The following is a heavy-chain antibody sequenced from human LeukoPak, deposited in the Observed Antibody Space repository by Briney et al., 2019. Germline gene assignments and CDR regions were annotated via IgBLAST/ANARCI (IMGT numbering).Heavy chain of an antibody. CDR1: GGSISSGSYY. V-gene: IGHV4-61*02. J-gene: IGHJ3*02. D-gene: IGHD1-26*01. CDR3: ARLTGGSYYWGRTERVVENAFDI. Sequence: PSQTLSLTCTVSGGSISSGSYYWSWIRQPAGTGLEWIGRIYTSGSTNYNPSLKSRVTISVDTSKNQSSLKLSSVTAADTAVCYCARLTGGSYYWGRTERVVENAFDIWGQGTMVTVSS. CDR2: IYTSGST.